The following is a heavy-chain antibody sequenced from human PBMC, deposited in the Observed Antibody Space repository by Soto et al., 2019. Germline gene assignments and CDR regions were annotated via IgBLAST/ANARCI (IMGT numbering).Heavy chain of an antibody. Sequence: PSETLSLTCTVSGDSVSSGDYYWTWIRQPPGKGLEWVGHIYFSGRTNYIPSLESRVTISLDTSKNQFSLKLTSVTAADMAVYYCARVPIDTYMIYWSDPWGQGTLVTVSS. CDR2: IYFSGRT. CDR1: GDSVSSGDYY. J-gene: IGHJ5*02. V-gene: IGHV4-61*08. D-gene: IGHD3-16*01. CDR3: ARVPIDTYMIYWSDP.